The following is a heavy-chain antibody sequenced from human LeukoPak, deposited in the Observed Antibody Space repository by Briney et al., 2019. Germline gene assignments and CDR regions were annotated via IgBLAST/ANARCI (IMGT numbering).Heavy chain of an antibody. J-gene: IGHJ5*02. Sequence: SETLSLTCAVSGGSISSGGYSWSWIWQPPGKGLEWIGYIYHSGSTYYNPSLKSRVTISVDRSKNQFSLKLSSVTAADTAVYYCARGVPYTPWGQGTLVTVSS. CDR2: IYHSGST. V-gene: IGHV4-30-2*01. CDR3: ARGVPYTP. CDR1: GGSISSGGYS.